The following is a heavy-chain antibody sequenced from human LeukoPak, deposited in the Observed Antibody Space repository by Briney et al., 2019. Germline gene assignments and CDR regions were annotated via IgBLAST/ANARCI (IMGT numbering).Heavy chain of an antibody. J-gene: IGHJ4*02. V-gene: IGHV4-34*01. CDR3: ARGVGDSSGWYSLYFDY. CDR1: GGSFIGYY. D-gene: IGHD6-19*01. CDR2: INHSGST. Sequence: SETLSLTCAVYGGSFIGYYWSWIRQPPGKGLEWIGEINHSGSTNYNPSLKSRVTISVDTSKNQFSLKLSSVTAADTAVYYCARGVGDSSGWYSLYFDYWGQGTLVTVSS.